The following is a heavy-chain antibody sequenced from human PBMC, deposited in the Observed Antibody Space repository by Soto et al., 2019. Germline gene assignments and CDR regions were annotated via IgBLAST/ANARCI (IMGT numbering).Heavy chain of an antibody. D-gene: IGHD6-13*01. CDR3: ARKGPHSSPAYYFDY. CDR2: IIPIFGTA. Sequence: SVKVSCKASGGTFSSYAISWVRQAPGQGLEWMGGIIPIFGTANYAQKFQGRVTITADESTSTAYMELSSLRSEDTAVYYCARKGPHSSPAYYFDYWGEGTLVTVSS. V-gene: IGHV1-69*13. J-gene: IGHJ4*02. CDR1: GGTFSSYA.